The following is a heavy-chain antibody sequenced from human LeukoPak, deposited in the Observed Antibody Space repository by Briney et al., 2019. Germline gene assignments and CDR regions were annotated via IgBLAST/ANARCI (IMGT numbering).Heavy chain of an antibody. Sequence: ASVKVSCKASGYTFTGYYMHWVRQAPGQGLEWMGWINPNSGGTNYARKFQGRVTMTRDTSISTAYMELSRLRSDDTAVYYCANSLYGDYYWFDPWGQGTLVTVSS. J-gene: IGHJ5*02. V-gene: IGHV1-2*02. CDR1: GYTFTGYY. CDR3: ANSLYGDYYWFDP. D-gene: IGHD4-17*01. CDR2: INPNSGGT.